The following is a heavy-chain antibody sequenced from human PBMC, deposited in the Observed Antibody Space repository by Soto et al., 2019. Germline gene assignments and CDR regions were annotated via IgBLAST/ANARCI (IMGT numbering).Heavy chain of an antibody. D-gene: IGHD4-17*01. V-gene: IGHV3-13*01. CDR3: ARVMSYGDRGGVVNWYFDL. CDR2: IGTAGDT. CDR1: GFTFSSYD. Sequence: EVQLVESGGGLVQPGGSLRLSCAASGFTFSSYDMHWVRQATGKGLEWVSAIGTAGDTYYPGSVKGRFTISRENAKNSLYLQMNSLGAGDTAVYYCARVMSYGDRGGVVNWYFDLWGRGTLVTVSS. J-gene: IGHJ2*01.